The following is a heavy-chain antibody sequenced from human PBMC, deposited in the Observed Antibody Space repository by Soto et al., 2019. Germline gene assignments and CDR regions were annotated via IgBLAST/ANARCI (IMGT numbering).Heavy chain of an antibody. D-gene: IGHD3-22*01. J-gene: IGHJ4*02. CDR2: ISSSSSTI. Sequence: EVQLVESGGGLVQPGGSLRLSCAASGFTFSSYSMNWVRQAPGKGLEWVSYISSSSSTIYYADSVKGRFTISRDNAKNSLYLQMNSLRDEDTAVYYCARDRRYYDSSGYPKRGQFDYWGQGTLVTVSS. V-gene: IGHV3-48*02. CDR3: ARDRRYYDSSGYPKRGQFDY. CDR1: GFTFSSYS.